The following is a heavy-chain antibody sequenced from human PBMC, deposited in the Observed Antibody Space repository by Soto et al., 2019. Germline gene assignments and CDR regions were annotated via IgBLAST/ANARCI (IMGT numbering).Heavy chain of an antibody. Sequence: PSETLSLTCAVYGGSFSGYYWSWIRQPPGKGLEWKGEINHSGSTNYNPSHKSRDTISVDTSKNQFSLKLSSVTAADTAVYYCAIGIMVRGVIKRAPLRSYYFDYWGQGTLVTVSS. CDR2: INHSGST. CDR1: GGSFSGYY. CDR3: AIGIMVRGVIKRAPLRSYYFDY. V-gene: IGHV4-34*01. J-gene: IGHJ4*02. D-gene: IGHD3-10*01.